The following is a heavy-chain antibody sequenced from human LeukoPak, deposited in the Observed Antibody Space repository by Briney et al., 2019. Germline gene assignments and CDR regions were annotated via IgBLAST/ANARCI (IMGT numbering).Heavy chain of an antibody. CDR2: ISYDGSNK. CDR3: ASDLDTMIVVVNVV. Sequence: GGSLRLSCAASGFTFSSYAMHWVRKAPGKGLEWVAVISYDGSNKYYADSVKGRFTISRDNSKNTLYLQMNSLRAEDTAVYYCASDLDTMIVVVNVVWGQGTLVTVSS. V-gene: IGHV3-30*04. D-gene: IGHD3-22*01. CDR1: GFTFSSYA. J-gene: IGHJ4*02.